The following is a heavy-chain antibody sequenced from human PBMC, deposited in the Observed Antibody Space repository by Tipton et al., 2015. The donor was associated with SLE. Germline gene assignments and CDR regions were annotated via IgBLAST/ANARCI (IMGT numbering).Heavy chain of an antibody. D-gene: IGHD3-16*01. CDR3: ARGPYDYRNTDNYFYNYYMDV. V-gene: IGHV3-9*01. CDR2: ISWNSGNI. CDR1: GFTFDDYA. Sequence: SLRLSCAASGFTFDDYAMHWVRQAPGKGLEWVSGISWNSGNIDYADSVKGRFTISRDNAKNSLYLQMNSLRAEDTAVYYCARGPYDYRNTDNYFYNYYMDVWGKGTTVTVSS. J-gene: IGHJ6*03.